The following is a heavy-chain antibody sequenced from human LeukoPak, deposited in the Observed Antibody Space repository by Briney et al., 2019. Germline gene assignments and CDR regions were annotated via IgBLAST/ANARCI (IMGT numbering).Heavy chain of an antibody. V-gene: IGHV3-7*01. Sequence: GGSLRLSCAASGFTFSSYWMSWVRQAPGKGLEWVANIRQHGSETHYVDSVKGRFTISRDNAKNSLYLQMNSLRAEDTAVYYCAREVEDSSDYWGQGTLVTVSS. CDR2: IRQHGSET. J-gene: IGHJ4*02. CDR3: AREVEDSSDY. D-gene: IGHD1-26*01. CDR1: GFTFSSYW.